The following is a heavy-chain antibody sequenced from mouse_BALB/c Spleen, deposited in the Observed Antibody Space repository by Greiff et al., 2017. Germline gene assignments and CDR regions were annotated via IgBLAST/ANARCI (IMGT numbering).Heavy chain of an antibody. J-gene: IGHJ2*01. Sequence: QVQLQQSGAELVRPGVSVKISCKGSGYTFTDYAMHWVKQSHAKSLEWIGVISTYYGDASYNQKFTGKATMTVDKSSSTAYMELARLTSEDSAIYYDAGEGVIASVVAPFDDWGEGTTLTVSS. CDR3: AGEGVIASVVAPFDD. CDR1: GYTFTDYA. CDR2: ISTYYGDA. V-gene: IGHV1S137*01. D-gene: IGHD1-1*01.